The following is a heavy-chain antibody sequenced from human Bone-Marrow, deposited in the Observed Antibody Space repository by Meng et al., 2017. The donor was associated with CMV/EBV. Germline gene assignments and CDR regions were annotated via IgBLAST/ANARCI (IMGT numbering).Heavy chain of an antibody. CDR1: GYTFTGYY. V-gene: IGHV1-2*02. J-gene: IGHJ4*02. Sequence: ASVKVSCKASGYTFTGYYMYWVRQAPGQGLEWMGWINPNSGGTNFAQKFQGRVTMTRDTSISTAYMELSRLRSDDTAVYYCARSRSLSYSSSFDFDYWGQGTRVTGYS. CDR3: ARSRSLSYSSSFDFDY. CDR2: INPNSGGT. D-gene: IGHD6-13*01.